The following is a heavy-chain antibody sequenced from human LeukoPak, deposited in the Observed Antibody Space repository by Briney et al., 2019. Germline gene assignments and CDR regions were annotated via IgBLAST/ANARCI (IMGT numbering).Heavy chain of an antibody. CDR2: IYSGDST. Sequence: GGSLRLSCAASGFTFSNNYMSWVRQAPGKGLEWVSIIYSGDSTYYSDSVKGRFTISRDNSKNTLYLQMNSLRAEDTAVYYCARAESTMVRGVRIYYYYMDVWGKGTTVTVSS. CDR3: ARAESTMVRGVRIYYYYMDV. D-gene: IGHD3-10*01. CDR1: GFTFSNNY. V-gene: IGHV3-53*01. J-gene: IGHJ6*03.